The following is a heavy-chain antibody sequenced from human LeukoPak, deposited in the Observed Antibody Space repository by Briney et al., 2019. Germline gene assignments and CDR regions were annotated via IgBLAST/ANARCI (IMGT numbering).Heavy chain of an antibody. Sequence: GGSLRLSCAASGFTFSDRYMDWVRQAPGKGLEWVGRTRNKANSYTTEYAASVKGRFTISRDDSKNSLYLQMNSLKTEDTAVYYCARDYGGYWGQGTLVTVSS. J-gene: IGHJ4*02. V-gene: IGHV3-72*01. CDR2: TRNKANSYTT. D-gene: IGHD3-10*01. CDR3: ARDYGGY. CDR1: GFTFSDRY.